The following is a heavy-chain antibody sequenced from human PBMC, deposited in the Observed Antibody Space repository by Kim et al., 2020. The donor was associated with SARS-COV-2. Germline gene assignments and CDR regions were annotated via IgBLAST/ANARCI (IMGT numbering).Heavy chain of an antibody. J-gene: IGHJ6*02. CDR2: IYYSGST. Sequence: SKTLSLTCTVSGGSISSYYWSWIRQPPGKGLEWIGYIYYSGSTNYNPSLKSRVTISVDTSKNQFSLKLSSVTAADTAVYYCAREEQRPGYYYGMDVWGQGTTVTVSS. CDR1: GGSISSYY. D-gene: IGHD1-26*01. CDR3: AREEQRPGYYYGMDV. V-gene: IGHV4-59*01.